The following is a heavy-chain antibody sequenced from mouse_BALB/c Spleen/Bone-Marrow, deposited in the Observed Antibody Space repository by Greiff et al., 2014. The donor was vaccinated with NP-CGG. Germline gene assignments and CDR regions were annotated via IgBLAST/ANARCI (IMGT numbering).Heavy chain of an antibody. D-gene: IGHD4-1*01. CDR2: IDPANGNT. J-gene: IGHJ4*01. Sequence: SGAELVKPGASVKLSCTASGFNNKDTYMHWVKQRPEQGLEWIGRIDPANGNTKYDPKFQGKATITADTSSNTAYLQLSSLTSEDTAVYYCARWEYYAMDYWGQGTSVTVSS. V-gene: IGHV14-3*02. CDR3: ARWEYYAMDY. CDR1: GFNNKDTY.